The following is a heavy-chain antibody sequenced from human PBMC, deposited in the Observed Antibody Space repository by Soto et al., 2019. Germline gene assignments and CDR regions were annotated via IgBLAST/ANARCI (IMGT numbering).Heavy chain of an antibody. D-gene: IGHD3-10*01. J-gene: IGHJ3*02. CDR1: EFNLSSYD. CDR2: IGTAGDP. CDR3: AKDLVSGERYTRGSTMVRDHDAFER. V-gene: IGHV3-13*05. Sequence: QTMGAVGPSCAAPEFNLSSYDMHWVGQATGKGLEWVSAIGTAGDPYCPGSVKGRFTISRGNSKNTQYMQMKSMRAEDKAVYYCAKDLVSGERYTRGSTMVRDHDAFERWGQGAMVSV.